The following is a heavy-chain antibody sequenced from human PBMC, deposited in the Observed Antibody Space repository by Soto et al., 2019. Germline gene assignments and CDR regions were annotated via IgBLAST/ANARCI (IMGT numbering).Heavy chain of an antibody. CDR3: ARVWLGYCSGGSCYGAFDI. CDR1: GYTFTSYY. Sequence: GASVKVSCKASGYTFTSYYMHWVRQAPGQGLEWLGIINPSKGNTGYAQKFQGRVTMTRNTSISTAYMELSSLRSEDTAVYYCARVWLGYCSGGSCYGAFDIWGQGTMVTVSS. J-gene: IGHJ3*02. V-gene: IGHV1-46*01. D-gene: IGHD2-15*01. CDR2: INPSKGNT.